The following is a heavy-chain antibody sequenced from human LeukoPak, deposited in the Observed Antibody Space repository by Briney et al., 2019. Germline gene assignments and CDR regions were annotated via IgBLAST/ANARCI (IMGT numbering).Heavy chain of an antibody. Sequence: PGGSLRLSCAASGFTFSNYAMSWVRQAPGKGLEWVSAISGRGANTYYADSVKGRFTISRDNARNSLYLQMYSLRAEDTAVYYCARSAYPGAFDVWGQGTMVTVSS. D-gene: IGHD2-21*01. CDR1: GFTFSNYA. V-gene: IGHV3-23*01. J-gene: IGHJ3*01. CDR3: ARSAYPGAFDV. CDR2: ISGRGANT.